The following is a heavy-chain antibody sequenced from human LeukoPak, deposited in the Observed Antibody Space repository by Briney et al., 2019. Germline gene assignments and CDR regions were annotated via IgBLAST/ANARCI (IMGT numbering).Heavy chain of an antibody. Sequence: PSETLSLTCAVYGGSFSSYYWSWIRQPPGKGLEWIGEINHSGSTNYNPSLKSRVTISVDTSKNQFSLKLSSVTAADTAVYYCARRQKQWLVRGYFDYWGQGTLVTVSS. J-gene: IGHJ4*02. CDR2: INHSGST. CDR1: GGSFSSYY. CDR3: ARRQKQWLVRGYFDY. D-gene: IGHD6-19*01. V-gene: IGHV4-34*01.